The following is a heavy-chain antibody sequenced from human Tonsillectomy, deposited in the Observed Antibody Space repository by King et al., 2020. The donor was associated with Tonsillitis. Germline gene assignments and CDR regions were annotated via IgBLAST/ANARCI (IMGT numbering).Heavy chain of an antibody. CDR2: INGDGSST. CDR1: GFPFSSYG. V-gene: IGHV3-74*01. CDR3: ARGTSSGYYWYFDL. D-gene: IGHD6-19*01. J-gene: IGHJ2*01. Sequence: VQLVESGGGLVQPGGSLRLSCAASGFPFSSYGMHWVRQAPGKGLVWVSRINGDGSSTEYAESVRGRFTISRDNAKNTLYLKMNTLRAEDTAVYYWARGTSSGYYWYFDLWGRGTLVTVSS.